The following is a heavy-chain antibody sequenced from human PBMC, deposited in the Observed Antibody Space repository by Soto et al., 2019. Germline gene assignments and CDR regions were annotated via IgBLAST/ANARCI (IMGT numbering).Heavy chain of an antibody. D-gene: IGHD3-10*01. Sequence: QGQLVDSGGGVVQPGRSGRLSCAASGFTFSSYAMHWVRQAPGKGLEWVAVISYDGNNKYYSDSVKGRFTISRDNSKNTLYLQMNSLRSEDTAVDYCARVGTLVRGAYYFDSWGQGTLVPVSS. CDR2: ISYDGNNK. J-gene: IGHJ4*02. CDR1: GFTFSSYA. V-gene: IGHV3-30-3*01. CDR3: ARVGTLVRGAYYFDS.